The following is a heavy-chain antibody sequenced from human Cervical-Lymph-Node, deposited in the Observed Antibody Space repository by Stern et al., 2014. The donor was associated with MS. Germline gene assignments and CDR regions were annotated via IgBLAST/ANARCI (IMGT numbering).Heavy chain of an antibody. J-gene: IGHJ5*02. D-gene: IGHD3-10*01. Sequence: VQLVQSGAEVKKPGSSVRVSCKASGGSFKSYAFNWLRQAPGQGLEWMGDIVPMFAKANYAQKFQGRVTFTADEATNTVYMELSFLTSEDTAVYYCARERSIHYPAFAPWGQGTLVTVSS. CDR1: GGSFKSYA. CDR3: ARERSIHYPAFAP. V-gene: IGHV1-69*12. CDR2: IVPMFAKA.